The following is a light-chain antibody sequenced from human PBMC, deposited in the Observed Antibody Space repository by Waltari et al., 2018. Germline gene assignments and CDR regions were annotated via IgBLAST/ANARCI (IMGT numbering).Light chain of an antibody. CDR2: GAS. CDR1: LRLTKRY. CDR3: QQYGSSVMYT. V-gene: IGKV3-20*01. Sequence: QSPGTLSLSPGERATLSCRASLRLTKRYLAWYQQKPGQAPRLLIYGASSRAAGIPDRFTGSGSGTDYTLTISRLEPEDFAVYYCQQYGSSVMYTFGQGTRLEI. J-gene: IGKJ2*01.